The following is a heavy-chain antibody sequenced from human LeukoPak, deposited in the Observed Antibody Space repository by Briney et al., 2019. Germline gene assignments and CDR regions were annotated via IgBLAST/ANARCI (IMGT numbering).Heavy chain of an antibody. CDR3: AKDGPYGSGSYYIDY. Sequence: PGRSLRLSCAASGFTFSSYGMHWVRQAPGKGLEWVAVISYDGSNKYYADSVKGRFTISRDNSKNTLYLQMNSLRAEDTAVYYCAKDGPYGSGSYYIDYWGQGTLVTVSS. V-gene: IGHV3-30*18. CDR2: ISYDGSNK. CDR1: GFTFSSYG. J-gene: IGHJ4*02. D-gene: IGHD3-10*01.